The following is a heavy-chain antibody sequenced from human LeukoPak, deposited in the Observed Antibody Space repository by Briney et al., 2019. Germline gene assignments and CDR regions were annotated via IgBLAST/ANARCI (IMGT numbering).Heavy chain of an antibody. CDR3: ARANYQRPLDY. J-gene: IGHJ4*02. D-gene: IGHD2-2*01. CDR2: INSDGSST. V-gene: IGHV3-74*01. Sequence: PGGSLRLSCAASGFTFSSYWMHWVRQAPGKGLVWVSRINSDGSSTSYADSVKGRFTISRDNAKNTLYLQMNSLRAEDTAVYYCARANYQRPLDYWGQGTLVAVSS. CDR1: GFTFSSYW.